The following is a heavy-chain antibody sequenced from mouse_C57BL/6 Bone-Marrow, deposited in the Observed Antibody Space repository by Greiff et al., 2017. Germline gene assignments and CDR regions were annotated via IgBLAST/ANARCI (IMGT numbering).Heavy chain of an antibody. CDR3: ARSIGVGAMDY. J-gene: IGHJ4*01. V-gene: IGHV1-69*01. Sequence: QVQLQQPGAELVMPGASVKLSCKASGYTFTSCWRHWVKRRPGQGFDWIGEFDPSDSYTNYNQKFKGKSTLTVDKSSSSAYMQLSSRTSEDSAVYYCARSIGVGAMDYWGQGTSVTVSS. CDR1: GYTFTSCW. CDR2: FDPSDSYT.